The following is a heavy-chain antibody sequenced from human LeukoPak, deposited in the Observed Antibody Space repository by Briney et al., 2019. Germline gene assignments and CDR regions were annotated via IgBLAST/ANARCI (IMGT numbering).Heavy chain of an antibody. CDR1: GYTFTGYY. CDR2: INPNSGGT. Sequence: ASVKVSCKASGYTFTGYYMHWVRQAPGQGLEWMGWINPNSGGTNYAQKFQGRVTMTTDTSTSTAYMELRSLRSDDTAVYYCARLGRYSDYFDYWGQGTLVTVSS. V-gene: IGHV1-2*02. CDR3: ARLGRYSDYFDY. J-gene: IGHJ4*02. D-gene: IGHD2-21*01.